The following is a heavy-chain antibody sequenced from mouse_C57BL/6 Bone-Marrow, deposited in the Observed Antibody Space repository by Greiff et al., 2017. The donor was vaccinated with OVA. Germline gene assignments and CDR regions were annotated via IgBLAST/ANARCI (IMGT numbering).Heavy chain of an antibody. V-gene: IGHV5-6*01. D-gene: IGHD1-1*01. CDR3: ARRGSYLDY. J-gene: IGHJ2*01. CDR2: ISSGGSYT. CDR1: GFTFSSYG. Sequence: EVQLQESGGDLVKPGGSPKLSCAASGFTFSSYGMSWVRQTPDKRLEWVATISSGGSYTYYPDSVKERFTISRDNAKNTLYLQMGSLKSDDTARYYCARRGSYLDYWGQGTTLTVSS.